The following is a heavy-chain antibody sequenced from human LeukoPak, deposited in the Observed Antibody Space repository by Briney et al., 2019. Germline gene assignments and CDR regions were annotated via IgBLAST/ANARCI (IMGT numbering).Heavy chain of an antibody. CDR3: AKVPYSGSYHDYFFDS. Sequence: GGSLRLSCAASGFNFSSYGMHWVRQAPGKGLEWVALVGYDGTTKHYADSVRGRFTISRDNSKNTLHLQMNGLRAEDTAIYYCAKVPYSGSYHDYFFDSWGQGTLVTVSS. CDR2: VGYDGTTK. D-gene: IGHD1-26*01. V-gene: IGHV3-30*02. J-gene: IGHJ4*02. CDR1: GFNFSSYG.